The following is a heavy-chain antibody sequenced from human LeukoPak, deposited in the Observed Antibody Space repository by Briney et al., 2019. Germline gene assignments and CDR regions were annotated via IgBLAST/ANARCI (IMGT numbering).Heavy chain of an antibody. J-gene: IGHJ4*02. D-gene: IGHD2-2*01. CDR3: ARAQTRTLGYFDY. CDR2: ISYDGSNK. Sequence: GGSLRLSCAASGVTFSSYAMHWVRQAPGKGLEWVAVISYDGSNKYYADSVKGRFTISRDNSKNTLYLQMNSLRAEDTAVYYCARAQTRTLGYFDYWGQGTLVTVSS. CDR1: GVTFSSYA. V-gene: IGHV3-30*04.